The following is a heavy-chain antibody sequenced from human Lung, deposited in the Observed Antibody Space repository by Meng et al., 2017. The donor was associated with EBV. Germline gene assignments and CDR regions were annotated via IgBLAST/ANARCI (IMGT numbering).Heavy chain of an antibody. V-gene: IGHV3-11*01. D-gene: IGHD7-27*01. CDR3: ARGGLTGFDY. CDR1: GFTFSEYY. J-gene: IGHJ4*02. Sequence: QGQLVELVGGLVKPGGCRRLSCAASGFTFSEYYMSWVRQATGKGLEWVSYISSSGSTIYYADSVKGRFTISRDNAKNSLYLQMNSLRAEDTAVYYCARGGLTGFDYWGQGTLVTVSS. CDR2: ISSSGSTI.